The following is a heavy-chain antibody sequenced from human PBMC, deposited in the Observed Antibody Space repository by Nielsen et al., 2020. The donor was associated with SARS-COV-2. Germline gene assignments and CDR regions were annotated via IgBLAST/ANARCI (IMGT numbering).Heavy chain of an antibody. J-gene: IGHJ5*02. CDR1: GDSITSGGSH. CDR3: ARGAAWFDP. V-gene: IGHV4-31*03. Sequence: SETLSLTCTVSGDSITSGGSHWSWIRHRPSRGLEWLGFTSYDGNTYSNPSLESRLIISVDTSENQFSLRLNSVTAADTAIYFCARGAAWFDPWGQGTRVTVSS. D-gene: IGHD2-15*01. CDR2: TSYDGNT.